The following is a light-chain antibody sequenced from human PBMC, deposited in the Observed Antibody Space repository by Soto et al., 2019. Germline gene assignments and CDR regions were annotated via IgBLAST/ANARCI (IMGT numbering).Light chain of an antibody. J-gene: IGKJ4*01. CDR1: QSVSSSY. V-gene: IGKV3-20*01. CDR2: GES. Sequence: EIVLTQSPGTLSLSPGERATLSCRASQSVSSSYLAWYQQKPGQAPRLLIYGESSRATGIPDRFSGSGSGTDFTLTISRLEAEDFAVYYCQQYGSSPPGLTFGGGTKVEIK. CDR3: QQYGSSPPGLT.